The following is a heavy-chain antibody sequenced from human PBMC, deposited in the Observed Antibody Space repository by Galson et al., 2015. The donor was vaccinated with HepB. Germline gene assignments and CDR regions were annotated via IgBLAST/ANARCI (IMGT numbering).Heavy chain of an antibody. CDR1: GFTFSSYS. CDR3: ARDGGGSYHDFDY. J-gene: IGHJ4*02. CDR2: ISSSSSYI. V-gene: IGHV3-21*01. Sequence: SLRLSCAASGFTFSSYSMNWVRQAPGKGLEWVSSISSSSSYIYYADSVKGRFTISRDNAKNSLYLQMNSLRAEDTAVYYCARDGGGSYHDFDYWGQGTLVTVSS. D-gene: IGHD1-26*01.